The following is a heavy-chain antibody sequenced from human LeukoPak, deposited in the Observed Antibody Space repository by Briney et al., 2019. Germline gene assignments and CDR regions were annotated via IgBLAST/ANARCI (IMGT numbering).Heavy chain of an antibody. Sequence: SGESLKISRKGSGYSFTSYWIGWLRQMPGKGLEWMGRIDPSDSYTNYSPSFQGHVTISADNSINTAYVQWSSLKTSDTAMYYCAYHDENFDDWGQGTLVTVSS. CDR1: GYSFTSYW. CDR2: IDPSDSYT. D-gene: IGHD1-14*01. CDR3: AYHDENFDD. V-gene: IGHV5-10-1*01. J-gene: IGHJ4*02.